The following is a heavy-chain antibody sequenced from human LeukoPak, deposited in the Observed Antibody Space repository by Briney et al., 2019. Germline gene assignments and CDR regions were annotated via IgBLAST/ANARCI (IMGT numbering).Heavy chain of an antibody. CDR3: ARENYSSSHHYYMDV. Sequence: SVKVSCKASGYTFTSYDISWVRQAPGQGLEWMGGIIPIFGTANYAQKFQGRVTITADESTSTAYMELSSLRSEDTAVYYCARENYSSSHHYYMDVWGKGTTVTVSS. CDR2: IIPIFGTA. CDR1: GYTFTSYD. D-gene: IGHD6-13*01. J-gene: IGHJ6*03. V-gene: IGHV1-69*13.